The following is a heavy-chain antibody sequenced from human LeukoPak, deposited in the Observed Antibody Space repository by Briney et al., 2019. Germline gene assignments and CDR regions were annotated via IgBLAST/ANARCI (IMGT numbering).Heavy chain of an antibody. CDR3: ATFGAKDYYFDY. CDR1: GYTLTELS. J-gene: IGHJ4*02. V-gene: IGHV1-24*01. Sequence: ASVKVSCKVSGYTLTELSMHWVRQAPGKGREWMRGFDPEDGETIYAQKFQGRVTMTEDTSTDTAYMELGSLRSEDTAVYYCATFGAKDYYFDYWGQGTLVTVSS. D-gene: IGHD3-3*01. CDR2: FDPEDGET.